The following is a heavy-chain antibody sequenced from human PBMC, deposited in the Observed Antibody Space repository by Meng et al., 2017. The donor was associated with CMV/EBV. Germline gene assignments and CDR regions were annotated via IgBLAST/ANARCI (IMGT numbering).Heavy chain of an antibody. Sequence: HVQFHDWGPDLVKPSETLSPAFIVSVASIKNYNWNWVRQPAGQGLEWIGLIQVIGHTVYNPSLKSRVTVSLDASKSQFSLTLNSVTAADTATYYCAGSRPGGGACDYWGQGILVTVSS. CDR1: VASIKNYN. V-gene: IGHV4-4*07. J-gene: IGHJ4*02. CDR3: AGSRPGGGACDY. D-gene: IGHD3-16*01. CDR2: IQVIGHT.